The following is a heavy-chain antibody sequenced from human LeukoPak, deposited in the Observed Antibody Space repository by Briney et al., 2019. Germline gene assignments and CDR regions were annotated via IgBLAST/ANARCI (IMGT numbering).Heavy chain of an antibody. CDR3: ARGGLENGYHSNDAFDI. D-gene: IGHD3-22*01. CDR1: GGSITGYY. Sequence: SETLSLTCTVSGGSITGYYWSWIRQPPGKGLQWIGYIYYTGSVNYNPSLKSRVTISVDTTKNQFSLKLSSVTAADTAVYFCARGGLENGYHSNDAFDIWGQGTLVAVSS. CDR2: IYYTGSV. V-gene: IGHV4-59*01. J-gene: IGHJ3*02.